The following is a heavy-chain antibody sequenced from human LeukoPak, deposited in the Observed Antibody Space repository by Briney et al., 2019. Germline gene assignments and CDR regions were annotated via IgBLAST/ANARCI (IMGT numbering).Heavy chain of an antibody. V-gene: IGHV4-31*03. J-gene: IGHJ3*02. Sequence: SETLSLTCTVSGGSISSGGYYWSWIRQHPGKGLGWIGYIYYSGSTYYNPSLKSRVTISGDTSKNQFSLKLTSVTAADTAVYSCARDGYSSRGYPTAFDIWGQGTMVTVSS. CDR1: GGSISSGGYY. CDR3: ARDGYSSRGYPTAFDI. D-gene: IGHD6-19*01. CDR2: IYYSGST.